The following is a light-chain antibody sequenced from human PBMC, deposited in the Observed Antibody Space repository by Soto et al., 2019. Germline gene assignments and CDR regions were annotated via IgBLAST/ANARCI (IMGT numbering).Light chain of an antibody. CDR3: QQYNSFSWT. CDR2: DAS. J-gene: IGKJ1*01. Sequence: DIQMTQSPSTLSASIGDRVTITCRASHSISTWLAWYQQKPGRAPQSLIYDASILESGVPSRFSGSGSGTEFTLTISSLQPDDLATYYCQQYNSFSWTFGQGTKVDI. V-gene: IGKV1-5*01. CDR1: HSISTW.